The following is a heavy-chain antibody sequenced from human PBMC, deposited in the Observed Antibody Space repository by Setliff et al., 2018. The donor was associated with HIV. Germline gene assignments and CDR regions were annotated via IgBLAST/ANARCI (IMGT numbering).Heavy chain of an antibody. CDR1: GFTVSTYG. CDR2: INTDGGRT. D-gene: IGHD2-21*02. Sequence: PGGSLRLSCTASGFTVSTYGVHWVRQAPGKGLVWVSHINTDGGRTSYADSVKGRFTISRDNAKNTVYLQMNSLRAEDTAVYYCAREGAVYCRGDCYIQHWGQGTLVTVSS. CDR3: AREGAVYCRGDCYIQH. V-gene: IGHV3-74*01. J-gene: IGHJ4*02.